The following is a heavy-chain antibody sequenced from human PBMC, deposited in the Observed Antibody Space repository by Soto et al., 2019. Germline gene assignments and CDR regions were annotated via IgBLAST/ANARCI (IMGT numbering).Heavy chain of an antibody. J-gene: IGHJ6*03. Sequence: SETLSLTCAVYGGSFSRCYWCWIRQPPGKGLEGIGEINHSGSTNYNPSLKSRVTISVDTSKNQFSLKLSSVTAADTAVYYCARVRLFRGSGRYYYHYMDVWGKGATVTVS. CDR2: INHSGST. CDR1: GGSFSRCY. CDR3: ARVRLFRGSGRYYYHYMDV. V-gene: IGHV4-34*01. D-gene: IGHD2-15*01.